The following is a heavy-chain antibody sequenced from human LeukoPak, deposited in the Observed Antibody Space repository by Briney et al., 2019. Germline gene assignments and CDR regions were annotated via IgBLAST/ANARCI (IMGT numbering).Heavy chain of an antibody. D-gene: IGHD4-17*01. CDR1: GGSISSSSYY. CDR2: IYYSGST. J-gene: IGHJ5*02. CDR3: ARDGYGDYSKFHELDP. V-gene: IGHV4-39*07. Sequence: SETLSLTCTVSGGSISSSSYYWGWIRQPPGKGLEWIGSIYYSGSTYYNPSLKSRVTISVDTSKNQFSLKLSSVTAADTAVYYCARDGYGDYSKFHELDPWGQGTLVTVSS.